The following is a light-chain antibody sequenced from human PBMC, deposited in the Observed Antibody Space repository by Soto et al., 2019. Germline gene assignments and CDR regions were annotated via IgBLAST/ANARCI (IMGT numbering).Light chain of an antibody. Sequence: QSALTQPPSASGSPGQSVTISCTGTSSDVGGSVYVSWYQQYPGNAPKVIIYEVNKRNSGVPDRFSGSKSGNTASLTVSGLQAEDEADYYCDSYAGRNIDVVFGGGTKLTVL. V-gene: IGLV2-8*01. J-gene: IGLJ2*01. CDR3: DSYAGRNIDVV. CDR1: SSDVGGSVY. CDR2: EVN.